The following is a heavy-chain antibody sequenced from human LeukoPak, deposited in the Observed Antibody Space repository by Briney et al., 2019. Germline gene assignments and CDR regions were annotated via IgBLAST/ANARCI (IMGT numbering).Heavy chain of an antibody. CDR2: IYTNGRT. CDR1: GDPITSYY. V-gene: IGHV4-4*09. J-gene: IGHJ4*02. Sequence: SETLSLTCTVSGDPITSYYWSWIRQSPGKGLEWIGYIYTNGRTNYKPSLKSRVTMSVDTSKNQLSLKLNSVTAADTAIYYCARRHDYDGHFDYWGQGALVTVSS. CDR3: ARRHDYDGHFDY. D-gene: IGHD4-23*01.